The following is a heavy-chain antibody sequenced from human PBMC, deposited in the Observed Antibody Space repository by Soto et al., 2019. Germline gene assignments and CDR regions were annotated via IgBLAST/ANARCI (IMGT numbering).Heavy chain of an antibody. D-gene: IGHD3-10*01. CDR3: ARGWFGPDV. Sequence: EVQLVESGGGLVQPGGSLRLSCAALEFTFSGRSVPWVRQAPGKGLVWASGIDRVGTDSTYADSVKGRFTSARDNAKNTVYRQMNSRRVVDTAVYYCARGWFGPDVWGKGTTVTVSS. CDR2: IDRVGTDS. V-gene: IGHV3-74*01. CDR1: EFTFSGRS. J-gene: IGHJ6*03.